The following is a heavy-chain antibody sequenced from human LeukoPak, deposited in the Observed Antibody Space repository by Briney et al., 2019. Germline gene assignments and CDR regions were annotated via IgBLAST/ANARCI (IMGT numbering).Heavy chain of an antibody. D-gene: IGHD2-2*01. CDR1: GYTFTSYG. J-gene: IGHJ3*02. Sequence: ASVKVSCKASGYTFTSYGISWVRQAPGQGLEWMGWISAYNGNTNYAQKLQGRVTMTTDTSTSTAYMELRSLRSDDTAVYYCARDQGDIVVVPDAFDIWGQGTMVIVSS. V-gene: IGHV1-18*04. CDR3: ARDQGDIVVVPDAFDI. CDR2: ISAYNGNT.